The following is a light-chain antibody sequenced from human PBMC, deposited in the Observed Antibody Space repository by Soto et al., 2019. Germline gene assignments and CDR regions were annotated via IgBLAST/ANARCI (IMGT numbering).Light chain of an antibody. J-gene: IGKJ1*01. V-gene: IGKV3-15*01. CDR2: GAS. Sequence: EIVMTQSPATVSVSPGERATLSCRASQSVSSRLAWYQQKPGQPPRLLIHGASTRATGIPARFSGSGSGTEFTLTISSLQSEDFAVYYCQQYNNWSWTFGQGTKVEI. CDR3: QQYNNWSWT. CDR1: QSVSSR.